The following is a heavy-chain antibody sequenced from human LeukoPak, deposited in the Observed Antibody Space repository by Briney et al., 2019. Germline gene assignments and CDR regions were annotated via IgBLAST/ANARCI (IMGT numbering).Heavy chain of an antibody. J-gene: IGHJ6*03. CDR3: ARDGNTSPYYMDV. Sequence: ASVKVSCKASGYTFTGYYIHWVRPAPGQGLEWLGRISPKSGGTNYAQKFQGRVTMTSDTSISTAYMELSRLRSDDTAVYYCARDGNTSPYYMDVWGKGTTVTVSS. CDR1: GYTFTGYY. D-gene: IGHD2-2*01. CDR2: ISPKSGGT. V-gene: IGHV1-2*06.